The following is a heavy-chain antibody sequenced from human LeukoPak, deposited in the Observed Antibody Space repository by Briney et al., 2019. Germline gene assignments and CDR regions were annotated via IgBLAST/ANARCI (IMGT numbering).Heavy chain of an antibody. Sequence: PGGSLRLSCAASGFTFSSYSMNWVRQAPGKGLEWVSYISSSSSTIYYADSVKSRFTISRDNAKNSLYLQMNSLRAEDTAVYYCAKDPPFDYWGQGTLVTVSS. CDR2: ISSSSSTI. CDR3: AKDPPFDY. V-gene: IGHV3-48*01. CDR1: GFTFSSYS. J-gene: IGHJ4*02.